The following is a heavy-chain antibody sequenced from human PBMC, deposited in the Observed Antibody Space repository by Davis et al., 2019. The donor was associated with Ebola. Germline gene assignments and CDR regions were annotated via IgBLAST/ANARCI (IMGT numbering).Heavy chain of an antibody. D-gene: IGHD4-17*01. J-gene: IGHJ4*02. V-gene: IGHV1-58*01. CDR1: GLTFSSSI. CDR3: AADSLSTDTRFEY. CDR2: IVVGSGNT. Sequence: SVKVSCKASGLTFSSSIVQWVRHARGQRPEWIGWIVVGSGNTDYAAKFQERVTITRDMSTGTVYMDLSSLRSEDTAFYYCAADSLSTDTRFEYWGQGTLVTVSS.